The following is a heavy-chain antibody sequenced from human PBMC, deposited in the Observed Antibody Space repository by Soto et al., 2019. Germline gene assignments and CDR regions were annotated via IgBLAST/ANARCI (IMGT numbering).Heavy chain of an antibody. Sequence: QVQLQESGPGLVKPSETLSLTCTVSGGSISRYYWSWIRQPPGKGLEWIAYIYYTGSTDYKPSLKSRITVSIDTSKSQFSLKVTSVTAADTAVYYCARNGDGYNDGTFTGFDSWGQGTLVTVSS. J-gene: IGHJ4*02. CDR2: IYYTGST. CDR1: GGSISRYY. CDR3: ARNGDGYNDGTFTGFDS. V-gene: IGHV4-59*08. D-gene: IGHD5-18*01.